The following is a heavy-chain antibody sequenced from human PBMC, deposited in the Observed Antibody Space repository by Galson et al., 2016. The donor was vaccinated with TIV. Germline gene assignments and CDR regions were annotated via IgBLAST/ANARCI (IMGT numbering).Heavy chain of an antibody. J-gene: IGHJ4*02. CDR2: ITWNSDNL. CDR3: VKGAGRYSRSWYFDY. Sequence: SLRLSCAASGFTFDDYTMHWVRQVPGKGLEWLSSITWNSDNLVYADSMKVRFTISRDNAKNTLYLQTNSLRPEDTALYYCVKGAGRYSRSWYFDYWGQGTLVTVSS. D-gene: IGHD6-13*01. CDR1: GFTFDDYT. V-gene: IGHV3-9*01.